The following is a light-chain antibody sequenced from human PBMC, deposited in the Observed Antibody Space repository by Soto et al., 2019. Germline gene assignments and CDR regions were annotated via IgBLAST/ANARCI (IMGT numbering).Light chain of an antibody. CDR3: QRYNNWPLT. Sequence: EVGLPQSPATLSVSPGSGITRSFTPSHGIGNTLAWYQHKPVQTPILLTYDPSARASGVPARFSGSRSRPEFTLNLSSLRSEDFAIYYCQRYNNWPLTFGGGTKVDIK. CDR2: DPS. V-gene: IGKV3-15*01. J-gene: IGKJ4*01. CDR1: HGIGNT.